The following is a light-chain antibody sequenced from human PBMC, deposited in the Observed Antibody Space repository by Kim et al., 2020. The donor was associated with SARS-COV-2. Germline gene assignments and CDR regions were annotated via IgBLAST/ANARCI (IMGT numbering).Light chain of an antibody. CDR3: HQYSRSPPWT. CDR2: GTS. Sequence: SPGERATLSCRATERVSSNVIAWYQQKPGQTPRLLVYGTSTRASGIPDRFSGSGSGTDFTLTISKLDPEDFAVYYCHQYSRSPPWTFGQGTKVEI. V-gene: IGKV3-20*01. CDR1: ERVSSNV. J-gene: IGKJ1*01.